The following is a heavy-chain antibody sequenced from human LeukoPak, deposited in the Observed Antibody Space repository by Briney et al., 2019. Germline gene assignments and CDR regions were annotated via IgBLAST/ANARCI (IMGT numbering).Heavy chain of an antibody. J-gene: IGHJ4*02. D-gene: IGHD2-21*02. Sequence: GESLKISCKGSGYSFTSYWISWVRQMPGKGLEWMGSIDPSDSYTNYSPSFQGHVTISADKSISTAYLQWSSLKASDTAMYYCARVAYCGGDCYLNDYWGQGTLVTVSS. CDR2: IDPSDSYT. V-gene: IGHV5-10-1*01. CDR1: GYSFTSYW. CDR3: ARVAYCGGDCYLNDY.